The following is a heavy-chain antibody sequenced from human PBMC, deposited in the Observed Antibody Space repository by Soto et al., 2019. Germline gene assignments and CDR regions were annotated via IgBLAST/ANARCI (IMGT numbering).Heavy chain of an antibody. CDR3: ARDKYDSSGYYAYKWFDP. CDR2: IYYSGST. D-gene: IGHD3-22*01. CDR1: GGSISSGDYY. Sequence: SETLSLTCTVSGGSISSGDYYWSWIRQPPGKGLEWIGYIYYSGSTYYNPSLKSRVTISVDTSKNQFSLKLSSVTAADTAVYYCARDKYDSSGYYAYKWFDPWGQGTLVTVSS. J-gene: IGHJ5*02. V-gene: IGHV4-30-4*01.